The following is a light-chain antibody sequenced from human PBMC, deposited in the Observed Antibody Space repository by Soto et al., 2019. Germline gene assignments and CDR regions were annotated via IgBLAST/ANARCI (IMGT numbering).Light chain of an antibody. CDR1: RRVSSNY. J-gene: IGKJ1*01. CDR3: QQYGSSSGWT. Sequence: DIVLTQSPGTLSLSPGERATLSCRASRRVSSNYLAWYQQKPGQSPRLLIYGASSRATGIPDRFSGSGAGTDFTLTISRLEPEDFAMYYCQQYGSSSGWTFGQGTKGEIK. CDR2: GAS. V-gene: IGKV3-20*01.